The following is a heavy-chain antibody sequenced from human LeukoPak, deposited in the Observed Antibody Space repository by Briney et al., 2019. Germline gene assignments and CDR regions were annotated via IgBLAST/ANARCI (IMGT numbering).Heavy chain of an antibody. D-gene: IGHD3/OR15-3a*01. CDR2: ISSSSSYI. Sequence: GGSLRLSRAASGFTFSSYSMNWVRQAPGKGLEWVSSISSSSSYIYYADSVKGRFTISRDISKNTLYLQMNSLRAEDTAVYYCARHKDWTFDYWGQGTLVTVSS. J-gene: IGHJ4*02. V-gene: IGHV3-21*01. CDR3: ARHKDWTFDY. CDR1: GFTFSSYS.